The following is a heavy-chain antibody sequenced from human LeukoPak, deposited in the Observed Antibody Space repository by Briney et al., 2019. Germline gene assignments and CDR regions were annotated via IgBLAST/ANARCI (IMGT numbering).Heavy chain of an antibody. Sequence: PSETLSLTCTVSGGSISSGDYYWSWIRQPPGKGLEWIGYIYYSGSTYYNPSLKSRVTISVDTSKNQFSLKLSSVTAADTAVYYCVREIFGVARKDAFDIWGQGTMVTVSS. V-gene: IGHV4-30-4*08. D-gene: IGHD3-3*01. CDR2: IYYSGST. CDR3: VREIFGVARKDAFDI. CDR1: GGSISSGDYY. J-gene: IGHJ3*02.